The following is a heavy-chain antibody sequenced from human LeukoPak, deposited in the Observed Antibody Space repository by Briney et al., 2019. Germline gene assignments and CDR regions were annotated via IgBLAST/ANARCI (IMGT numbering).Heavy chain of an antibody. CDR2: MNAHSGNT. V-gene: IGHV1-8*01. D-gene: IGHD3-9*01. CDR1: GYTFTSYD. J-gene: IGHJ4*02. Sequence: ASVKVSCKASGYTFTSYDINWVRQATGQGLEWMGWMNAHSGNTGYAQKFQGRVTMTRDTSINTAYMELSSLRSEDTAVYYCARGSSAFLTGYYLLDDYWGQGTLVTVSS. CDR3: ARGSSAFLTGYYLLDDY.